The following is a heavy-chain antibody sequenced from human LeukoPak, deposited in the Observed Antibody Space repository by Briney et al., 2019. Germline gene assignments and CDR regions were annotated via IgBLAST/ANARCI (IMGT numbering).Heavy chain of an antibody. V-gene: IGHV4-59*01. CDR1: GGSISSYY. Sequence: SETLSLTCTVSGGSISSYYLSWIRQPPGKGLEWIGDIYYSGSTNYNPSLKSRVTISVETSKNQFSLKLSSVTAADTAVYYCAVIVVRPNGSPYFDYWGQGTLVTVSS. D-gene: IGHD2-15*01. CDR3: AVIVVRPNGSPYFDY. J-gene: IGHJ4*02. CDR2: IYYSGST.